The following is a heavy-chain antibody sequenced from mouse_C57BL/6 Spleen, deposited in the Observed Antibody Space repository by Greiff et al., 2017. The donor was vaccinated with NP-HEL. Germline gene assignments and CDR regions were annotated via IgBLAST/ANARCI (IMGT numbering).Heavy chain of an antibody. J-gene: IGHJ2*01. Sequence: QVHVKQSGAELVRPGTSVKMSCKASGYTFTNYWIGWAKQRPGHGLEWIGDIYPGGGYTNYNEKFKGKATLTADKSSSTAYMQFSSLTSEDSAIYYCARHDGYLDYWGQGTTLTVSS. CDR3: ARHDGYLDY. D-gene: IGHD2-3*01. CDR2: IYPGGGYT. CDR1: GYTFTNYW. V-gene: IGHV1-63*01.